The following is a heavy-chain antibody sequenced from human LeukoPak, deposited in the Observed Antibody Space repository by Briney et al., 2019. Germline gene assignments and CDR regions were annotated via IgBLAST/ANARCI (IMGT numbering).Heavy chain of an antibody. V-gene: IGHV3-53*05. Sequence: GGSLRLSCAASGFIVSGDFMSWVRQAPGKGLEWVSVIYSDGSTYYADSVKGRFTISRDNSKNTLDLQMTGLRAEDTAVYYCARERGRGRDSPWFDYWGQGTLVAVSS. CDR1: GFIVSGDF. CDR2: IYSDGST. CDR3: ARERGRGRDSPWFDY. D-gene: IGHD1-26*01. J-gene: IGHJ4*02.